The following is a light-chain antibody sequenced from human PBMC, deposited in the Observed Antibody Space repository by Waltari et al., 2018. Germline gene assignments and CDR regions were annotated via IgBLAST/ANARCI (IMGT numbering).Light chain of an antibody. CDR2: LGS. Sequence: DIVMTQSPLSLPVTPGEPASISCRSSQSLLHSNGYNYLDWYLQKPGQSLQLLIYLGSNRVSWVPDRFSGSGSGTDFTLKISRVEAEDVGVYYCMQALQTPPWTFGQGTKVEIK. J-gene: IGKJ1*01. V-gene: IGKV2-28*01. CDR3: MQALQTPPWT. CDR1: QSLLHSNGYNY.